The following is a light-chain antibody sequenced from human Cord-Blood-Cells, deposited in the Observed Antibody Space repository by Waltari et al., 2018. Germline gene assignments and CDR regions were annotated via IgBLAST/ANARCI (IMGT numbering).Light chain of an antibody. Sequence: EIVMTQSPATLSVSPGERATFSCRASQSVSSNLAWYQQKPGQAPRILIYGASTRATGIPARFSGSGSGTEFTLTISSLQSEDFAVYYCQQYNNWPETFGQGTKVEIK. J-gene: IGKJ1*01. CDR3: QQYNNWPET. V-gene: IGKV3-15*01. CDR1: QSVSSN. CDR2: GAS.